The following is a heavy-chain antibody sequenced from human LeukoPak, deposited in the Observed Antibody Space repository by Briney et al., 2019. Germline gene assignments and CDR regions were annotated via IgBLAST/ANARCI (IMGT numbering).Heavy chain of an antibody. CDR3: ARRDIDY. CDR1: GYTFISYY. CDR2: IKPSADSA. Sequence: ASVKVSCKASGYTFISYYIHWVRQAPGQGLELMGVIKPSADSASYAQKFQGRLTMTRDTSTSTIYMELNSLRSDDTAVYYCARRDIDYWGQGTPVTVSS. J-gene: IGHJ4*02. V-gene: IGHV1-46*01.